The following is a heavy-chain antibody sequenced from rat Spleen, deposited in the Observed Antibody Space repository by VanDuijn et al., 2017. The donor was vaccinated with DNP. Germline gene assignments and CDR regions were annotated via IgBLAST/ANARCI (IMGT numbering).Heavy chain of an antibody. D-gene: IGHD1-4*01. CDR3: ARHVLPLRVWDY. J-gene: IGHJ2*01. V-gene: IGHV5-25*01. CDR1: GFTFSTYD. CDR2: ISPSGGST. Sequence: EVQLVESGGGLVQPGRSLKLSCVASGFTFSTYDMAWVRQAPAKGLELVASISPSGGSTYCQDSGKGRFTISRDNAKSTLYLQINSLRSEDMATYYCARHVLPLRVWDYWGQGVMVTVSS.